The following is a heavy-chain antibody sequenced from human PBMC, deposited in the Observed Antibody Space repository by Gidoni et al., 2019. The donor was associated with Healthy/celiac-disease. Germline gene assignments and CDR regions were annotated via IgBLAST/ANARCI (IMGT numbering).Heavy chain of an antibody. CDR2: ISYDGSNK. D-gene: IGHD2-2*02. J-gene: IGHJ4*02. V-gene: IGHV3-30*04. Sequence: QVQLVESGGGVVQPGRSLRLSCAASGSTFSSSAMHWVRQAPGKGLEWVAVISYDGSNKYYADSVKGRFTISRDNSKNTLYLQMNSLRAEDTAVYYCARAIVVVPAAIDPHFDYWGQGTLVTVSS. CDR1: GSTFSSSA. CDR3: ARAIVVVPAAIDPHFDY.